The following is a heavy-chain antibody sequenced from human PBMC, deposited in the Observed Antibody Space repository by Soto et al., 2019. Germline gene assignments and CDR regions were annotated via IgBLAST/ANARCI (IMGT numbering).Heavy chain of an antibody. CDR1: GDSLRSSSYY. J-gene: IGHJ3*01. CDR3: AREKTGNDALDV. D-gene: IGHD1-1*01. CDR2: IYHSGSL. V-gene: IGHV4-31*11. Sequence: QVQLHESGPGLVKPSQTLSLICVVSGDSLRSSSYYWSWIRQYPGKGLEWIGYIYHSGSLYYKPSLRSRATISLDTSKSQFSLNLTSVTAADTAFYYYAREKTGNDALDVWGPGTWVTVSS.